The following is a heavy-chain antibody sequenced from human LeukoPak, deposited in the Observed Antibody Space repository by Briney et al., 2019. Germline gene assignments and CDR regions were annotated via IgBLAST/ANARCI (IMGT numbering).Heavy chain of an antibody. CDR2: INPTSGGT. Sequence: ASVKVSCKASVYTFTGYYMHWVRQDPGQGLEWMGWINPTSGGTNDAQKFQGRVTRTRDTSISTAYMELSRLRSDDTAVYYCAREDYDSSGFYDWCYWGQGTLLTVAS. CDR1: VYTFTGYY. J-gene: IGHJ4*02. D-gene: IGHD3-22*01. V-gene: IGHV1-2*02. CDR3: AREDYDSSGFYDWCY.